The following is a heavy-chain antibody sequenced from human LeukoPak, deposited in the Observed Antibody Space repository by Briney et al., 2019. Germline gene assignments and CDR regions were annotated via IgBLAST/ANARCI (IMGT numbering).Heavy chain of an antibody. CDR3: ARDLYTYGLRGETFEI. V-gene: IGHV1-18*01. Sequence: ASVKVSCRASGYTFKSYGIGWVRQAPGQGLEWLGWISPYNGNRNIAQKFQDRFTMTTDTSTSTAHMELRSLRSDDTAVYYCARDLYTYGLRGETFEIWGQGTVVIVSS. CDR2: ISPYNGNR. D-gene: IGHD5-18*01. J-gene: IGHJ3*02. CDR1: GYTFKSYG.